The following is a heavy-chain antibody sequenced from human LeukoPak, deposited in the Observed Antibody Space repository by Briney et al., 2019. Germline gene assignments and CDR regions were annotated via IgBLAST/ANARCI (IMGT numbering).Heavy chain of an antibody. J-gene: IGHJ4*02. Sequence: PGRSLRLSCAASGFTFSSYGMHWVRQAPGKGLEWVAVISYDGSNKYYADSVKGRFTISRDNSKNTLYLQMNSLRAEDTAVYYCAKDKYGQERLRLGELSFPFDYWGQGTLVTVSS. CDR1: GFTFSSYG. V-gene: IGHV3-30*18. CDR2: ISYDGSNK. D-gene: IGHD3-16*02. CDR3: AKDKYGQERLRLGELSFPFDY.